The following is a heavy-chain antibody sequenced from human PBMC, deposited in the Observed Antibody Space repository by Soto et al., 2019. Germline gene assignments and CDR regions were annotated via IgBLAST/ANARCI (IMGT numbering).Heavy chain of an antibody. CDR2: ITTDKGKT. V-gene: IGHV1-18*01. CDR1: GYTFTSYG. Sequence: QVQLVQSGPEVKKPGASVKVSCKTSGYTFTSYGISWVRQAPGQGLEWMGWITTDKGKTTYAQKFKGRVTMTTDTPTTTAYMELSSLSSDDTAVYYCATGSRSFDYWGQGTLVTVSS. CDR3: ATGSRSFDY. J-gene: IGHJ4*02. D-gene: IGHD3-10*01.